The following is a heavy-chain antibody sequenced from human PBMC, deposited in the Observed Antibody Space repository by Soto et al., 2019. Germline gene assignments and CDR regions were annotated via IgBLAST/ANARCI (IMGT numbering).Heavy chain of an antibody. D-gene: IGHD3-22*01. CDR3: ARVSYYYDSSGYYYPLNNYYYYGMDV. CDR1: GGSISSSSYY. Sequence: KPSETLSLTCTVSGGSISSSSYYWGWIRQPPGKGLEWIGSIYYSGSTYYNPSLKSRVTISVDTSKNQFSLKLSSVTAADTAVYYCARVSYYYDSSGYYYPLNNYYYYGMDVWGQGTTVTVSS. V-gene: IGHV4-39*01. CDR2: IYYSGST. J-gene: IGHJ6*02.